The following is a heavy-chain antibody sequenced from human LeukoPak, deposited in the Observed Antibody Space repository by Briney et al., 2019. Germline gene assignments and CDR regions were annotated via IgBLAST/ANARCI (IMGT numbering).Heavy chain of an antibody. CDR1: GFSFSSYE. J-gene: IGHJ4*02. CDR2: ISSGSHTM. D-gene: IGHD3-9*01. V-gene: IGHV3-48*03. Sequence: GGSLRLSCAASGFSFSSYEMNWVRQAPGKGLEWVSYISSGSHTMYYADSVKGRFTISRDNTKNSLYLQMNSLRAEDTAVYYCVRKTLTGPVYWAQGALVTVSS. CDR3: VRKTLTGPVY.